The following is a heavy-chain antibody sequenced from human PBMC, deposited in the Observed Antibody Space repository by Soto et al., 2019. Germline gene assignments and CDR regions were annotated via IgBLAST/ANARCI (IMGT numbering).Heavy chain of an antibody. D-gene: IGHD3-10*01. J-gene: IGHJ4*02. CDR3: ARDRDDYGSGNYYNRIDF. CDR1: GGIFSTYA. V-gene: IGHV1-69*01. Sequence: QVQVIQSGAEVKKPGSSVKVSCQGSGGIFSTYAISWLRQAPGQGLEWMGGIIPIFGTPNYAQNFQGRVTITADESTSPAYMELSGLRSEDTAVYYCARDRDDYGSGNYYNRIDFWGQGTLVTVSS. CDR2: IIPIFGTP.